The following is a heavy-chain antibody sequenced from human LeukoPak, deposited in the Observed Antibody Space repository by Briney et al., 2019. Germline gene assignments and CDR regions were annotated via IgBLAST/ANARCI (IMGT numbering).Heavy chain of an antibody. CDR1: GGTFSSYA. CDR3: ARSYSGSYRSDY. Sequence: SVKVSCKASGGTFSSYAISWVRQAPGQGLEWMGGITPIFGTANYAQKFQGRVTITADESTSTAYMELSSLRSEDTAVYYCARSYSGSYRSDYWGQGTLVTVSS. D-gene: IGHD1-26*01. CDR2: ITPIFGTA. V-gene: IGHV1-69*13. J-gene: IGHJ4*02.